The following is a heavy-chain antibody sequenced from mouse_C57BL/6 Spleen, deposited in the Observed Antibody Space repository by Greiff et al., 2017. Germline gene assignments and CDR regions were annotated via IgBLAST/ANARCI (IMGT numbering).Heavy chain of an antibody. CDR1: GYTFTSYW. J-gene: IGHJ2*01. V-gene: IGHV1-61*01. D-gene: IGHD1-1*01. CDR3: ARRYYGSSFDY. Sequence: QVQLKQPGAELVRPGSSVKLSCKASGYTFTSYWMDWVKQRPGQGLEWIGNICPSDSETHYNQKFKDKATLTVDKSSSTAYLQLSSLTSEDSAVYYCARRYYGSSFDYWGQGTTLTVSS. CDR2: ICPSDSET.